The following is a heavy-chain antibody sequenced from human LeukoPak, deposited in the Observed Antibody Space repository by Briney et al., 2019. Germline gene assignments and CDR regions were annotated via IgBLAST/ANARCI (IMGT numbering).Heavy chain of an antibody. CDR2: INHSGST. Sequence: SETLSLTCAVYGGSFSGYYWSWIRQPPGKGLEWIGEINHSGSTNYNPSLKSRVTISVDTSKNQFSLKLSSVTAADTAVYYCARGFGASNYYYYGMDVWGQGTTVTVS. CDR1: GGSFSGYY. J-gene: IGHJ6*02. D-gene: IGHD4/OR15-4a*01. V-gene: IGHV4-34*01. CDR3: ARGFGASNYYYYGMDV.